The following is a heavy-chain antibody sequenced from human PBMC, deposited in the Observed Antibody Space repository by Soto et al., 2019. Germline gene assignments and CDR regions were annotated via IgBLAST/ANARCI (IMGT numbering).Heavy chain of an antibody. J-gene: IGHJ3*02. Sequence: SETLSLTCAVYGGYFSGYYWSWIRQPPGKGLEWIGEINHSGSTNYNPSLKSRVTISVDTSKNQFSLNIYSVTAAGTALYYCARVERGTVTTVVDAFDIWGPGTMVTVSS. D-gene: IGHD1-1*01. CDR3: ARVERGTVTTVVDAFDI. V-gene: IGHV4-34*01. CDR1: GGYFSGYY. CDR2: INHSGST.